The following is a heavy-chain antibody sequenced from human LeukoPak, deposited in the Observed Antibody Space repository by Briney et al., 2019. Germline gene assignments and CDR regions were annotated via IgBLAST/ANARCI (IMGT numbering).Heavy chain of an antibody. V-gene: IGHV1-18*01. CDR3: ARDTKFIAAIPMRAFDI. CDR1: GYTFTSYG. J-gene: IGHJ3*02. D-gene: IGHD6-13*01. CDR2: ISAYNGNT. Sequence: ASVKVSCKASGYTFTSYGISWVRQAPGQGLEWMGWISAYNGNTNHAQKLQGRVTKTTDTSTSTAYMELRSLRSDDTAVYYCARDTKFIAAIPMRAFDIWGQGTMVTVSS.